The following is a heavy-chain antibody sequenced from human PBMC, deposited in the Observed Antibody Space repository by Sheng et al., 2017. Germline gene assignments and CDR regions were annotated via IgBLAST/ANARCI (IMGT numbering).Heavy chain of an antibody. CDR2: ISGSGGST. CDR3: AKGGSGVLVVYEDPRFDY. Sequence: EVQLVESGGGLVQPGGTLRLSCAASGFTFSSYGMSWVRQAPGKGLEWVSAISGSGGSTYYADSVKGRFTISRDNSKNTLYLQMNSLRAEDTAVYYCAKGGSGVLVVYEDPRFDYWGQGTLVTVSS. J-gene: IGHJ4*02. D-gene: IGHD2-8*02. CDR1: GFTFSSYG. V-gene: IGHV3-23*04.